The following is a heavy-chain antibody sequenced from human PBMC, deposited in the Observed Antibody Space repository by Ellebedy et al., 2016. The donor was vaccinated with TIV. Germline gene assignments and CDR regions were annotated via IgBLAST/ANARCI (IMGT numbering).Heavy chain of an antibody. D-gene: IGHD1-1*01. CDR3: ARGTGDV. CDR2: IHYTGTT. Sequence: MPGGSLRLSCTVSGVSISGYYWSWVRQPPGKGLEWIGYIHYTGTTNYNPSLKSRVTISLDTSKNQFSLKLSSVTAADTAVYYCARGTGDVWGQGTTVTVSS. V-gene: IGHV4-59*12. CDR1: GVSISGYY. J-gene: IGHJ6*02.